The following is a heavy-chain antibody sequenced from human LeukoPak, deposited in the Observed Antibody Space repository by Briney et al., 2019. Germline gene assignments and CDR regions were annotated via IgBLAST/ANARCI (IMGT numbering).Heavy chain of an antibody. D-gene: IGHD3-22*01. CDR2: IRGDGSVK. V-gene: IGHV3-7*01. CDR3: SRDANYYDSSRHYFDAFDI. CDR1: GFTFSKYW. Sequence: GGSLRLSCAASGFTFSKYWMTWVRQAPGKGLAWVANIRGDGSVKYLLDSVKGRFTISRDNVKNSLSLEMNNLRAEDTAVYYCSRDANYYDSSRHYFDAFDIWGQGTMVTVSS. J-gene: IGHJ3*02.